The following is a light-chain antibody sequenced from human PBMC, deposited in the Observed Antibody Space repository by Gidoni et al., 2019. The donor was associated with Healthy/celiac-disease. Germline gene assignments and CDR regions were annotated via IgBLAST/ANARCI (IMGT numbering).Light chain of an antibody. V-gene: IGKV3-15*01. Sequence: EIVMTQSPATLSVSPGERATLACRASQSVSSNLAWYQQKPGQAPRLLIYGASTRATGIPARFSGSGSGTEFTLTISSLQSEDFAVYYCQQYNNWPPVTFXGXTKVEIK. CDR3: QQYNNWPPVT. CDR1: QSVSSN. J-gene: IGKJ4*01. CDR2: GAS.